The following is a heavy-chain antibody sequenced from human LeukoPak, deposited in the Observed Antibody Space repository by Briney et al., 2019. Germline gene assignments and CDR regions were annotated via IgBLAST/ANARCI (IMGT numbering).Heavy chain of an antibody. CDR2: ISAYNGNT. CDR1: GYTFTSYG. J-gene: IGHJ3*02. V-gene: IGHV1-18*01. D-gene: IGHD3-22*01. Sequence: ASVKVSCKASGYTFTSYGISWVRQAPGQGREWMGWISAYNGNTNYAQKLQGRVTMTTDTSTSTAYMELRSLRSDDTAVYYCASNLPYYYDSSGPITHAFDIWGQGTMVTVSS. CDR3: ASNLPYYYDSSGPITHAFDI.